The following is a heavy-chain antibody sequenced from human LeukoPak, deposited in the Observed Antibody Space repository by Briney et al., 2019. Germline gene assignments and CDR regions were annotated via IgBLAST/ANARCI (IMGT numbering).Heavy chain of an antibody. V-gene: IGHV1-18*01. Sequence: GASVKVSCKASGYTFTSYGISWVRQAPGQGLEWMGWISAYNGNTNYAQKLQGRVTMTTDTSTSTAYMELRSLRSDDTAVYYCATPGPTVTTNAFDIWGQGTMVTVSS. CDR1: GYTFTSYG. CDR3: ATPGPTVTTNAFDI. D-gene: IGHD4-17*01. CDR2: ISAYNGNT. J-gene: IGHJ3*02.